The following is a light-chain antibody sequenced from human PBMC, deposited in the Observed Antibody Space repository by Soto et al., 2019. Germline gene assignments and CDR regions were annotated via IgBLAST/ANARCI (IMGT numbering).Light chain of an antibody. J-gene: IGLJ3*02. CDR3: NSHERSNIRV. Sequence: QSALTQPASVSGSPGQSITISCTGTSSDVGGYNYVSWFQQHPGKAPKLLIYEVSRRPSGVSDRFTGSKSGNTASLTISGLQADDEADYYCNSHERSNIRVFGGGIKLTVL. CDR2: EVS. V-gene: IGLV2-14*01. CDR1: SSDVGGYNY.